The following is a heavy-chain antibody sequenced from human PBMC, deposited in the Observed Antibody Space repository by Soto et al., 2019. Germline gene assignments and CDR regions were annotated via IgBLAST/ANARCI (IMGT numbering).Heavy chain of an antibody. Sequence: EVQLVESGGGLIQPGGSLRLSCAASGFTVSSNYMSWVRQAPGKGLEWVSVIYSGGSTYYADSVKGRFTISRDNSKNTLYLQRNSLRAEDTDVYYCSRDRLGAMDGWGQGTLVTVSS. CDR2: IYSGGST. CDR3: SRDRLGAMDG. J-gene: IGHJ4*02. V-gene: IGHV3-53*01. D-gene: IGHD1-26*01. CDR1: GFTVSSNY.